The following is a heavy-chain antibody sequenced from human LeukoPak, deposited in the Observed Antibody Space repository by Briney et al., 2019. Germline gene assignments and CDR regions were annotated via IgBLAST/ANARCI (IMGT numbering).Heavy chain of an antibody. Sequence: GASAKVSCKVSGYTLTELSMHWVRQAPGKGLEWMGGFDPEDGETIYAQKFQGRVTMTEDTSTDTAYMELSSLRSEDTAVYYCATEGIAVAGTPPPPFDYWGQGTLVTVSS. D-gene: IGHD6-19*01. CDR3: ATEGIAVAGTPPPPFDY. CDR1: GYTLTELS. V-gene: IGHV1-24*01. CDR2: FDPEDGET. J-gene: IGHJ4*02.